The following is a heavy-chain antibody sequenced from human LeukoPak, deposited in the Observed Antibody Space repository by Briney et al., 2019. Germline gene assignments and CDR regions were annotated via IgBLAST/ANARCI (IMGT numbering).Heavy chain of an antibody. J-gene: IGHJ6*02. CDR1: GYTFTSYG. D-gene: IGHD6-13*01. CDR3: ARQGLQQSALGYYYYYGMDV. V-gene: IGHV1-18*01. Sequence: ASVKVSCKASGYTFTSYGISWVRQAPGQGLEWMGWISAYNGNTNYAQKLQGRVTMTTDTSTSTAYMELRSLRSDDTAVYYCARQGLQQSALGYYYYYGMDVWGQGTTVTVSS. CDR2: ISAYNGNT.